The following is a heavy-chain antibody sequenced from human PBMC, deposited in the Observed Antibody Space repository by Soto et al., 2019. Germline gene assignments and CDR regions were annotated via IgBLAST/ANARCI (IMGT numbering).Heavy chain of an antibody. Sequence: EVQLVESGGGLVRPGGSLRLSCAASGFTFSAYCMSWVRQAPGKGLEWVANIKQDGSEKYDVDSVKGRFTISGDNADNSLYLQMNSLRAEDTAVYYCTRGGCSSESYCCFDYWGQGTLVTVSS. D-gene: IGHD1-26*01. V-gene: IGHV3-7*01. CDR2: IKQDGSEK. CDR3: TRGGCSSESYCCFDY. CDR1: GFTFSAYC. J-gene: IGHJ4*02.